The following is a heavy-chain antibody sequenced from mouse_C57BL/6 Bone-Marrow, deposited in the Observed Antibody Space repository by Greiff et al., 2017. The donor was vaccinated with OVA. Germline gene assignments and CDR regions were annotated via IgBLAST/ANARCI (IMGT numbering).Heavy chain of an antibody. J-gene: IGHJ3*01. Sequence: VKLVESGAELARPGASVKLSCKASGYTFTSYGISWVKQRTGQGLEWIGEIYPRSGNTYYNEKFKGKATLTADKSSSTAYMELRGLTSEDSAVYFCARSYYDPFAYWGQGTLVTVSA. V-gene: IGHV1-81*01. CDR2: IYPRSGNT. CDR1: GYTFTSYG. CDR3: ARSYYDPFAY. D-gene: IGHD2-10*01.